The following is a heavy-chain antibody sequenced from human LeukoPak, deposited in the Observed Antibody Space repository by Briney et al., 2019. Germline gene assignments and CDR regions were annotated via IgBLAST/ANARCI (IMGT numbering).Heavy chain of an antibody. CDR2: IRSKANSYAT. CDR3: TSSLIAVAGTIEGNRDY. Sequence: HPGGSLRLSCAASGFTFSGSAMHWVRQASGKGLEWVGRIRSKANSYATAYAASVKGRFTISRDDSKNTAYLQMNSLKTEDTAEYYCTSSLIAVAGTIEGNRDYWGQGTLVTVSS. D-gene: IGHD6-19*01. V-gene: IGHV3-73*01. J-gene: IGHJ4*02. CDR1: GFTFSGSA.